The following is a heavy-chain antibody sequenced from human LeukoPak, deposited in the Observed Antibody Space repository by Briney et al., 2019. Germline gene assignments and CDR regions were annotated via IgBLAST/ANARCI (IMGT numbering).Heavy chain of an antibody. CDR1: GYTFTSYY. J-gene: IGHJ4*02. D-gene: IGHD6-19*01. CDR3: ARVVAVAGTSDY. V-gene: IGHV1-46*01. Sequence: GASVKVSCKASGYTFTSYYMHWVRQAPGQGLEWLGIINPSGGSTSYAQKFQGRVTMTRNTSTSTVYMELSSLRSEDTAVYYCARVVAVAGTSDYWGQGTLVTVSS. CDR2: INPSGGST.